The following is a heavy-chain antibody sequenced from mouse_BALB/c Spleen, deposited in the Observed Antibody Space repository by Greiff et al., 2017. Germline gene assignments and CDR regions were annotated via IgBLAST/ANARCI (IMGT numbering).Heavy chain of an antibody. V-gene: IGHV5-15*02. CDR3: ARVTTATGAMDY. Sequence: EVHLVESGGGLVQPGGSRKLSCAASGFTFSDYGMAWVRQAPGQGPEWVAFISNLAYSIYYADTVTGRFTISRENAKNTLYLEMSSLRSEDTAMYYCARVTTATGAMDYWGQGTSVTVSS. CDR2: ISNLAYSI. D-gene: IGHD2-12*01. CDR1: GFTFSDYG. J-gene: IGHJ4*01.